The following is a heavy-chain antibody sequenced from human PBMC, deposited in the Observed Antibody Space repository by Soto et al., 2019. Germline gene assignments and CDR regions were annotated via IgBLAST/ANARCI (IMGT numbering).Heavy chain of an antibody. CDR2: ITGDTHEA. CDR1: GYTFDRYA. CDR3: ARDCPTEH. J-gene: IGHJ4*02. V-gene: IGHV1-18*01. Sequence: QVQLVQSGAEVKKPGASVTVSCKASGYTFDRYAMSWLRQAPGQGLEWMGWITGDTHEATYAQTFQGRVSLTRDRSTTTAYMELRSLRYDDTAVYFCARDCPTEHWGQGTLVTVYS.